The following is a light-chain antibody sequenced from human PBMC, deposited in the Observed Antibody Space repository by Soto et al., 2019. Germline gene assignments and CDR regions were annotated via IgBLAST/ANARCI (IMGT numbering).Light chain of an antibody. J-gene: IGLJ2*01. CDR2: EVT. Sequence: QSVLTQPASVSGSPGQSITISCTGTSSDVGGYKYVSWYQQHPGKAPKLIIYEVTNRPSGVSNRFSGSKSGNTASLSISGLQAEDEADYYCGSYTSYNICVVFGGGTKLTVL. CDR1: SSDVGGYKY. CDR3: GSYTSYNICVV. V-gene: IGLV2-14*01.